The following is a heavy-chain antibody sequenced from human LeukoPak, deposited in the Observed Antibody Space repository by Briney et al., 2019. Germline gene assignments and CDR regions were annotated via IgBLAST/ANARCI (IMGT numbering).Heavy chain of an antibody. D-gene: IGHD3-3*01. V-gene: IGHV3-7*01. Sequence: GGSLRLSCAASGFTFSNYWMTWVRQAPGKGQEWVASIKEDGSEKYYVDSVKGRFTISRDNAKNSLNLQMNSLRAEDTAVYYSAREARVAFCGQGTLVTVSS. CDR3: AREARVAF. J-gene: IGHJ4*02. CDR2: IKEDGSEK. CDR1: GFTFSNYW.